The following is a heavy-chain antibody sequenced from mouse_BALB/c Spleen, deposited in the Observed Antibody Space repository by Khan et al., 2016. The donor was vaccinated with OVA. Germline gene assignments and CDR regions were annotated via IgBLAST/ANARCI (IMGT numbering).Heavy chain of an antibody. V-gene: IGHV2-9*02. Sequence: QVQLKESGPGLVAPSQSLSISCTAYGYTLTRYGVHWVRQPPGKGLEWLGLIWAGGSSTYNWALMSRLSISIDNSKSLVFLIMNSLQTDDTALYDCARSRDRARYWGQGTTVTVSA. CDR2: IWAGGSS. CDR3: ARSRDRARY. J-gene: IGHJ2*01. CDR1: GYTLTRYG. D-gene: IGHD3-3*01.